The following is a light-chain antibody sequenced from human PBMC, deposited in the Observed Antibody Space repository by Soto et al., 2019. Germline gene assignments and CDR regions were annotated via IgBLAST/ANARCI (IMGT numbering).Light chain of an antibody. Sequence: EIVLTQSPGTLSLSPGERATLSCRASQSVSSSHLAWYQQKPGQAPRLLISGASHRATGIPDRFSGSGSGTDFTLTINRLEPEDLAVYYCQQYGSSPPITFGQGTRLEIK. J-gene: IGKJ5*01. CDR3: QQYGSSPPIT. V-gene: IGKV3-20*01. CDR2: GAS. CDR1: QSVSSSH.